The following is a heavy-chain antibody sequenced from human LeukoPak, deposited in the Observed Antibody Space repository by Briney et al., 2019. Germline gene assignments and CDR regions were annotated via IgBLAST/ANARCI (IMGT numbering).Heavy chain of an antibody. V-gene: IGHV3-21*01. CDR1: GFTFSSYS. D-gene: IGHD4-17*01. CDR3: ARATTGYDYGPY. J-gene: IGHJ4*02. CDR2: ISSSSSYI. Sequence: GGSLRLSCAASGFTFSSYSMNWVRQAPGKGLEWVSSISSSSSYIYYADSVKGRFTISRDNAKNSLYLLMNSLRAEDTAVYYCARATTGYDYGPYWGQGTLVTVSS.